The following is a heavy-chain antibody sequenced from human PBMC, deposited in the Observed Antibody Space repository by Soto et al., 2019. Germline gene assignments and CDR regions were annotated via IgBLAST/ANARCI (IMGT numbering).Heavy chain of an antibody. D-gene: IGHD3-10*01. J-gene: IGHJ4*02. CDR2: ISYDGSNK. Sequence: PGGSLRLSCAASGFTFSSYAMHWVRQAPGKGLEWVAVISYDGSNKYYADSVKGRFTISRDNSKNTLYLQMNSLRAEDTAVYYCARDRAEYYFVHCVQGTLVTVST. CDR1: GFTFSSYA. CDR3: ARDRAEYYFVH. V-gene: IGHV3-30-3*01.